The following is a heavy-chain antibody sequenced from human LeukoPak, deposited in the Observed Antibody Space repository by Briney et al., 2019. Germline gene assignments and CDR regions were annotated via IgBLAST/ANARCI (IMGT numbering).Heavy chain of an antibody. Sequence: PSETLSLTCTVSGGSISSYYWSWIRQPAGKGLEWIGRIYTSGSTNYNPSLKSRVTMSVDTSKNQLSLKLSSVTAADTAVYYCARTLSNYDFWSGYYSSYYMDVWGKGTTVTVSS. D-gene: IGHD3-3*01. CDR1: GGSISSYY. V-gene: IGHV4-4*07. J-gene: IGHJ6*03. CDR2: IYTSGST. CDR3: ARTLSNYDFWSGYYSSYYMDV.